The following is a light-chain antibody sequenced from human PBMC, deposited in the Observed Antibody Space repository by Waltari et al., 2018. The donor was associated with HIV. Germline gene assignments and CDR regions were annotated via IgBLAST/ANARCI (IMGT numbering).Light chain of an antibody. CDR1: SGHRSYA. V-gene: IGLV4-69*01. CDR2: VTSDGSH. CDR3: QTWGTGIRV. J-gene: IGLJ3*02. Sequence: QLVLTQSPSASASLGASVKLTCTLSSGHRSYAIAWHQQQPEKGPHYLMKVTSDGSHRKGDGFPDRFSVSSSGAERYLPISSLQSEDEAAYYCQTWGTGIRVFGGGTKLTVL.